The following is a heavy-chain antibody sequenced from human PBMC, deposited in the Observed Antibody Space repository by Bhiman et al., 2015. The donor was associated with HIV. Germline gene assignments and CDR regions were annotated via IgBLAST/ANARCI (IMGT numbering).Heavy chain of an antibody. CDR1: GFTLNTYA. CDR2: ISYDGTIK. CDR3: AREFTGYSSSNFDY. Sequence: QVQLVESGGGVVQPGGSLRLSCTASGFTLNTYAVHWVRQAPGKGLEWLAVISYDGTIKNYAASGKGRFTISRDMSKNTLYLQVNSLRAEDTAVYYCAREFTGYSSSNFDYWGQGTLVTVSS. V-gene: IGHV3-30-3*01. D-gene: IGHD6-13*01. J-gene: IGHJ4*02.